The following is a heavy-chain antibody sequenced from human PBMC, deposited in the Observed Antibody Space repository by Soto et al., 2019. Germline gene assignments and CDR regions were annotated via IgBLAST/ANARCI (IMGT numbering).Heavy chain of an antibody. Sequence: ASVKVSCKASGYTFTGYYMHWVRQAPGQGLEWMGWINPNSGGTNYAQKFQGWVTMTRDTSISTAYMELSRLRSDDTAVYYCAREEGLNSNPPYAYYYGMDVWGQGTTVTVSS. CDR3: AREEGLNSNPPYAYYYGMDV. V-gene: IGHV1-2*04. CDR2: INPNSGGT. CDR1: GYTFTGYY. J-gene: IGHJ6*02. D-gene: IGHD4-4*01.